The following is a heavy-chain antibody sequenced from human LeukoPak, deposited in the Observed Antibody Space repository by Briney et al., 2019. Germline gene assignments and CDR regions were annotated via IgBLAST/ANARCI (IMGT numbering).Heavy chain of an antibody. V-gene: IGHV4-39*01. CDR1: GGSISRSSYY. J-gene: IGHJ4*02. CDR3: ARYYYGSGSSNFDY. CDR2: IYYSGST. D-gene: IGHD3-10*01. Sequence: PSETLSLTCTVSGGSISRSSYYWGWIRQPPGKGLEWIGSIYYSGSTYYNPFLKSRVTISVDTSKNQFSLNLSSVTAADTAVYYCARYYYGSGSSNFDYWGQGTLVTVSS.